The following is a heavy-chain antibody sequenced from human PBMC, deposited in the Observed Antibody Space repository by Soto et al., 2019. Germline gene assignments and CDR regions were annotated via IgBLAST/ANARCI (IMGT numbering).Heavy chain of an antibody. CDR1: GYTFTSYD. Sequence: ASVKVSCKASGYTFTSYDINWVRQATGQGLERMGWMNPNSGNTGYAQKFQGRVTMTRNTSISTAYVELSSLRSEDTAVYYCARLRAAAYYYYGMDVWGQGTTVTVSS. V-gene: IGHV1-8*01. CDR3: ARLRAAAYYYYGMDV. CDR2: MNPNSGNT. J-gene: IGHJ6*02. D-gene: IGHD6-13*01.